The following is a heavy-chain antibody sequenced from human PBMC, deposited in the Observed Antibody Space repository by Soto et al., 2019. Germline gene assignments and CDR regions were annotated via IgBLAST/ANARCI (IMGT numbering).Heavy chain of an antibody. CDR1: GFTFSDFG. CDR2: IWYDGSYQ. CDR3: ARDRLITYGAKIAPDH. V-gene: IGHV3-33*01. Sequence: QVQLVESGGGVIQPGRSLRLSCKASGFTFSDFGMHWVRQAPGKGLEWVSAIWYDGSYQYYADPVRGRFTTSRDNSNNTLFLQMNSLRVEDTAMYYCARDRLITYGAKIAPDHWGQGALVIVSS. D-gene: IGHD1-20*01. J-gene: IGHJ5*02.